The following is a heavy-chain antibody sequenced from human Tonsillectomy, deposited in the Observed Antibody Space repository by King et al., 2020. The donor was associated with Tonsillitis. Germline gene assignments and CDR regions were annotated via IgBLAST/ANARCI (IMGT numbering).Heavy chain of an antibody. V-gene: IGHV4-34*01. CDR2: INHSGDT. J-gene: IGHJ5*01. CDR3: ASNWGSNS. CDR1: GGSFSGYY. D-gene: IGHD7-27*01. Sequence: VQLQQWGAGLLKPSETLSLTCAVYGGSFSGYYWSWIRQPPGKGLEWIGEINHSGDTNYNPSLESRVPLSVDTSKNQFSLNLTSVTAADTAVYYCASNWGSNSWGQGTLVTVSS.